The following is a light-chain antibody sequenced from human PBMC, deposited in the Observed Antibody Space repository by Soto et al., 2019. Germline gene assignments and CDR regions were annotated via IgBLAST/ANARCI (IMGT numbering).Light chain of an antibody. V-gene: IGLV2-14*01. CDR2: DVT. Sequence: QSALTQPASVSGSPGQSITISCGGTGXDIGGYNFVSWYQHHPGKAPKLIIYDVTHRPSGVSERFSGSKSGFTASLTISGLQPEDESHYYCASFTSISTYVFGTGTKVTVL. CDR3: ASFTSISTYV. J-gene: IGLJ1*01. CDR1: GXDIGGYNF.